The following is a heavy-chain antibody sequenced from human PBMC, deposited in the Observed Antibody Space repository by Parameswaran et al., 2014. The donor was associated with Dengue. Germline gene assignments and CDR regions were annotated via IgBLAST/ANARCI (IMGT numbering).Heavy chain of an antibody. V-gene: IGHV4-30-4*01. J-gene: IGHJ4*02. Sequence: RWIRQPPGKGLEWIGYIYYSGSTYYNPSLKSRVTISVDTSKNQFSLKLSSVTAADTAVYYCASNLGATILFDYWGQGTLVTVSS. D-gene: IGHD1-26*01. CDR3: ASNLGATILFDY. CDR2: IYYSGST.